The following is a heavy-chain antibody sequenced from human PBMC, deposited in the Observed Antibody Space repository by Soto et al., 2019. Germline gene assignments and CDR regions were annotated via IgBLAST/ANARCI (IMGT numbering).Heavy chain of an antibody. CDR3: ARETYVRDYYYGMDV. CDR1: GFTFSSYG. Sequence: GGSLRLSCAASGFTFSSYGMHWVRQAPGKGLEWVAVIWYDGSNKYYADSVKGRFTISRDNSKNTLYLQMNSLRAEDTAVYYCARETYVRDYYYGMDVWGQGTTVTVSS. CDR2: IWYDGSNK. V-gene: IGHV3-33*01. J-gene: IGHJ6*02. D-gene: IGHD3-16*01.